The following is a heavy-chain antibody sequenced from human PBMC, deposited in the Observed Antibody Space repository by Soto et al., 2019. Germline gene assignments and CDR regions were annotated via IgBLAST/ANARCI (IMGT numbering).Heavy chain of an antibody. Sequence: QVQLVQSGAEVKKPGSSVKVSCKASGGTFSSYAISWVRQAPGQGLEWMGGIIPIFGTSNYAQKFRGRVTITADESTSTANMELSRLRSDDTDWYYCARDDSPAYWGHRTMVTVSS. CDR3: ARDDSPAY. CDR2: IIPIFGTS. J-gene: IGHJ4*01. V-gene: IGHV1-69*12. D-gene: IGHD2-21*02. CDR1: GGTFSSYA.